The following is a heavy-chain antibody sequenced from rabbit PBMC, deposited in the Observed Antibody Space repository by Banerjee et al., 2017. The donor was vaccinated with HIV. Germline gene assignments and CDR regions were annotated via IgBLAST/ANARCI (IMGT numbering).Heavy chain of an antibody. D-gene: IGHD6-1*01. CDR2: MNAGSSGST. CDR3: ARSYAGYAGDAYGPYTRLDL. J-gene: IGHJ3*01. Sequence: QSLEESGGDLVKPGASLTLTCTASGFTISSYWMCWVRQAPGKGLEWIACMNAGSSGSTYYASWAKGRFTISKTSSTTVTLQMTSLTAADTATYFCARSYAGYAGDAYGPYTRLDLWGPGTLVTVS. V-gene: IGHV1S40*01. CDR1: GFTISSYW.